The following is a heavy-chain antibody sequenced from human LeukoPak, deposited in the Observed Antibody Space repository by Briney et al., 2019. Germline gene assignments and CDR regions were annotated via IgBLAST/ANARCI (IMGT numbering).Heavy chain of an antibody. CDR1: GFTFSSYA. Sequence: GGSLRLSCAASGFTFSSYAMHWVRQAPGKGLEWVAVISYDGSNKYYADSVKGRFTISRDNSKNTLYLQMNSLRAEDTAVYYCAKSQGYYGSGSYSEGSWFDPWGQGTLVTVSS. CDR3: AKSQGYYGSGSYSEGSWFDP. CDR2: ISYDGSNK. D-gene: IGHD3-10*01. V-gene: IGHV3-30*04. J-gene: IGHJ5*02.